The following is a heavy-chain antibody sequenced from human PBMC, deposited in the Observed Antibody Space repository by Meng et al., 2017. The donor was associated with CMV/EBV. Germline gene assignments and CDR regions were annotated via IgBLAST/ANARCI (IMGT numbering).Heavy chain of an antibody. D-gene: IGHD6-13*01. CDR2: IYPGDSDT. V-gene: IGHV5-51*01. CDR3: ARSFRFGHSSPTGYYYYGMDV. Sequence: ASVKVPCKGSGYSFTSYWIGWVRQMPGKGLEWMGIIYPGDSDTRYSPSFQGQVTISADKSISTAYLQWSSLKASDTAMYYCARSFRFGHSSPTGYYYYGMDVWGQGTTVTVSS. J-gene: IGHJ6*02. CDR1: GYSFTSYW.